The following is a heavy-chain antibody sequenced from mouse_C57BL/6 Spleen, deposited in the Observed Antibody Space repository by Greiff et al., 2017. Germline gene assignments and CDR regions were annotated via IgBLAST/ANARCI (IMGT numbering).Heavy chain of an antibody. Sequence: QVQLQQPGAELVMPGASVKLSCKASGYTFTSYWMHWVKQRPGQGLEWIGEIDPSDSYTNYNQKFKGKSTLTVDKSSSTAYMQLSSLTSEDSAVYYCARGGYDYAWFAYWGQGTLVTVAA. J-gene: IGHJ3*01. V-gene: IGHV1-69*01. CDR3: ARGGYDYAWFAY. CDR2: IDPSDSYT. D-gene: IGHD2-4*01. CDR1: GYTFTSYW.